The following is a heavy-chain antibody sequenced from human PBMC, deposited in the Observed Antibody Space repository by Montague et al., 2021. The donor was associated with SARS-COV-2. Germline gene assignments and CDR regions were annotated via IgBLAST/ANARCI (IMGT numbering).Heavy chain of an antibody. J-gene: IGHJ3*02. V-gene: IGHV4-59*01. Sequence: SETLSLTCTVSGGSISSYYWSWIRQPPGKGLEWIGYIYYSGSTNYNPSLKSRVTISVDTSKNQFSLKLSSVTAADTAAYYCARGSGWMWNAFDIWGQGTMVTVSS. CDR2: IYYSGST. CDR1: GGSISSYY. CDR3: ARGSGWMWNAFDI. D-gene: IGHD6-19*01.